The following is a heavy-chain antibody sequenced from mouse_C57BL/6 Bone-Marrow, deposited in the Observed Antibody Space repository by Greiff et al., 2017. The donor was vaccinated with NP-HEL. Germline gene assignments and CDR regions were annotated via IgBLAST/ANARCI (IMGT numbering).Heavy chain of an antibody. Sequence: QVQLKHPGAELVKPGASVKMSCKASGYTFTSYWITWVKQRPGQGLEWIGDIYPGSGSTNYNEKFKSKATLTVATSSSTAYMQRSSLTSEDSAVYYCARETLFTTVVGDYWGQGTTLTVSS. CDR3: ARETLFTTVVGDY. V-gene: IGHV1-55*01. D-gene: IGHD1-1*01. J-gene: IGHJ2*01. CDR2: IYPGSGST. CDR1: GYTFTSYW.